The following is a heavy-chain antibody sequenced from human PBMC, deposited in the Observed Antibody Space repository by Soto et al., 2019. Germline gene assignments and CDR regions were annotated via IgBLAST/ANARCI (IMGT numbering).Heavy chain of an antibody. Sequence: EVQLVESGGGLVQPGGSLRLPCAASGFTFSSYWMHWARQAPGKGLVWVSRINSDGSSTSYADSVKGRFTISRDNAKNTLYLQMNSLRAEDTAVYYCVRTSLVVAAATREDYWGQGTLVTVSS. CDR1: GFTFSSYW. V-gene: IGHV3-74*01. J-gene: IGHJ4*02. D-gene: IGHD2-15*01. CDR3: VRTSLVVAAATREDY. CDR2: INSDGSST.